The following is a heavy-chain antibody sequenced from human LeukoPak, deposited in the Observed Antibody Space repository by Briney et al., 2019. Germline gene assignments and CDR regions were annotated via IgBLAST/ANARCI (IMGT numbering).Heavy chain of an antibody. Sequence: SETLSLTCTVSGGFISSSNYYWGWIRQPPGKGLGWIGSISYSGSTNYNPSLKSRVTISVDTSKNQFSLKLSSVTAADTAVYYCARDVVPGYCSSTSCYTMAWFDPWGQGTLVTVSS. V-gene: IGHV4-39*07. CDR2: ISYSGST. J-gene: IGHJ5*02. D-gene: IGHD2-2*02. CDR3: ARDVVPGYCSSTSCYTMAWFDP. CDR1: GGFISSSNYY.